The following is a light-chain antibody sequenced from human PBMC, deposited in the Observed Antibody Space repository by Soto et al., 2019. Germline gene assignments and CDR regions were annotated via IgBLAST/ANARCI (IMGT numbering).Light chain of an antibody. CDR3: QNYNWPPFT. V-gene: IGKV1-27*01. CDR1: QGIANY. J-gene: IGKJ3*01. CDR2: AAS. Sequence: DIQMTQSPSSLAASVGERVTISCRASQGIANYLAWYQQKPGKAPKLLIYAASTLQSGVSSRFTGGGSGTDFSLTISSLQPEDVATYFCQNYNWPPFTFGPGTKVEIK.